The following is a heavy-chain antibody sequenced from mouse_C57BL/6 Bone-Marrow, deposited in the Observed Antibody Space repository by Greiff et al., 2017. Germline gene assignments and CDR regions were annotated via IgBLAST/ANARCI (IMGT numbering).Heavy chain of an antibody. V-gene: IGHV1-74*01. D-gene: IGHD2-5*01. CDR1: GYTFTSYW. Sequence: VQLQQPGAELVKPGASVKVSCKASGYTFTSYWMHWVKQRPGQGLEWIGRIHPSDSDTNYNQKFKGKATLTVDKSSSTAYMQLSSLTSEDSAVYYCAIRPFYSNYGGYVDYWGQGTTLTVSS. CDR3: AIRPFYSNYGGYVDY. J-gene: IGHJ2*01. CDR2: IHPSDSDT.